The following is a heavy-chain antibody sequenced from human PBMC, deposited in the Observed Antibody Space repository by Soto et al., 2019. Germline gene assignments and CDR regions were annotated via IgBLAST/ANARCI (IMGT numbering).Heavy chain of an antibody. V-gene: IGHV3-30-3*01. CDR2: ISYDGSNK. CDR1: GFTFSSYA. CDR3: ARGNEYGSGSYKFDY. Sequence: QVQLVESGGGVVQPGRSLRLSCAASGFTFSSYAMHWVRQAPGKGLEWVAVISYDGSNKYYADSVKGRFTISRDNSKNTLYLQMNSLRAEDTAVYYCARGNEYGSGSYKFDYWGQGTLVTVSS. J-gene: IGHJ4*02. D-gene: IGHD3-10*01.